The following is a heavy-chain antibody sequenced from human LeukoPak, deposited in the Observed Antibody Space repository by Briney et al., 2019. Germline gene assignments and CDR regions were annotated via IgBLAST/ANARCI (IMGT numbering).Heavy chain of an antibody. J-gene: IGHJ4*02. V-gene: IGHV4-61*02. CDR3: AREGFKVVGALPQLADY. CDR1: GGSISSGSYY. D-gene: IGHD2-15*01. CDR2: IYTSGST. Sequence: SETLSLTCTVSGGSISSGSYYWSWLRQPAGKGLEWMGRIYTSGSTNYNPSLKSRVTISVDTSKNQFSLKLSSVTAADTAVYYCAREGFKVVGALPQLADYWGQGTLVTVSS.